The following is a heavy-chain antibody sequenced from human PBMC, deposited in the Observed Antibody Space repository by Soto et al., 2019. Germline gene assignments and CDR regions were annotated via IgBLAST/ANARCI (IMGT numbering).Heavy chain of an antibody. CDR3: ARDFVYSFDY. CDR2: ISSTSSTM. CDR1: GFTFSSYS. J-gene: IGHJ4*02. V-gene: IGHV3-48*02. Sequence: EVQMVESGGALVQPGGSLRLSCAASGFTFSSYSMNWVRQAPGKGLEWVSYISSTSSTMYYADPVKGRFTISRDNAENSLYLQMNSLRDEDTAVYYCARDFVYSFDYWGQGALVTVSS. D-gene: IGHD2-8*01.